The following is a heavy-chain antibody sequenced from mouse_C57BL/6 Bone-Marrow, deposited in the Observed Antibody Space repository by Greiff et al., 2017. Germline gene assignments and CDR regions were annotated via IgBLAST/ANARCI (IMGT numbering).Heavy chain of an antibody. CDR1: GFSFNTYA. D-gene: IGHD1-1*01. CDR3: VGQGDYGTLFAY. Sequence: EVQLVESGGGLVQPKGSLKLSCAASGFSFNTYAMNWVRQAPGKGLEWVARIRSKSNNYATYYADYVKDRFTISRDDSDSMLYLQMNNLKTEDTAMYYCVGQGDYGTLFAYWGQGTLVTVSA. V-gene: IGHV10-1*01. J-gene: IGHJ3*01. CDR2: IRSKSNNYAT.